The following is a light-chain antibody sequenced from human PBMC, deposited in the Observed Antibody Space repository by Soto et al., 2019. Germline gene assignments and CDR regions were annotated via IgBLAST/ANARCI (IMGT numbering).Light chain of an antibody. V-gene: IGKV1-5*03. CDR2: RAS. CDR3: QQYDSYPYT. CDR1: QSIRSW. J-gene: IGKJ2*01. Sequence: DIQMTQSPSTLSASEGDRVTITCRASQSIRSWLAWYQQKPGKAPRLLIYRASSLESGVPSRFSGSASGTEFTLTVSSLQPDDFATYYCQQYDSYPYTFGQGTKLDIK.